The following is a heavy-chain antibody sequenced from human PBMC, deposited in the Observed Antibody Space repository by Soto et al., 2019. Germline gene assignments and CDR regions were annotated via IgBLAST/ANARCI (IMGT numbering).Heavy chain of an antibody. CDR1: GFTFSGSA. V-gene: IGHV3-73*02. J-gene: IGHJ4*02. Sequence: EVQLVESGGGLVQPGGSLKLSCAASGFTFSGSAMHWVRQASGKGLEWVGRIRSKANSYATAYAASVKGRFTISRDDSKNTAYLQINSLKTEDTAVYYCTRLAIAVAGTPFDYWGQGTLVTVSA. CDR3: TRLAIAVAGTPFDY. CDR2: IRSKANSYAT. D-gene: IGHD6-19*01.